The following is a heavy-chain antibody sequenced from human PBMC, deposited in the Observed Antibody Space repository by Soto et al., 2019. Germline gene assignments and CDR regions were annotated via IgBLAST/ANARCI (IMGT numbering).Heavy chain of an antibody. D-gene: IGHD2-15*01. CDR2: ISAYNGNT. V-gene: IGHV1-18*01. J-gene: IGHJ5*02. CDR1: GYTFTSYG. CDR3: ARAIGYCSGGSCYHWFDP. Sequence: QVQLVQSGAEVKKPGASVKVSCKASGYTFTSYGISWVRQAPGQALEWMGWISAYNGNTNYAQKLQGRVTMTTDTSTSTADMELRSLRSDDTAVYYCARAIGYCSGGSCYHWFDPWGQGTLVTVSS.